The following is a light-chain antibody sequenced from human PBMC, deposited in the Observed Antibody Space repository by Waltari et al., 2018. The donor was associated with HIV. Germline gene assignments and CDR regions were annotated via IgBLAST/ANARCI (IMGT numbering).Light chain of an antibody. CDR2: YAI. V-gene: IGLV3-21*04. Sequence: SYMLTQPPSVSVAPGETARITCEGDNIGSRSVQGYQQKAGQAHVLVMYYAIDRPSGVPGRFSGSNPDNPATLTISRVEAGDEADYYCQVLDGDSNHVVFGGGTKLTVL. CDR1: NIGSRS. CDR3: QVLDGDSNHVV. J-gene: IGLJ2*01.